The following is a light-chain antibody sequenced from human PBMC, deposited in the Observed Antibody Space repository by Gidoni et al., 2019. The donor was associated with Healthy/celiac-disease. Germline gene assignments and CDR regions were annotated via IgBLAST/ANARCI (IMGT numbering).Light chain of an antibody. CDR2: AAS. Sequence: DIQMTQSPSSLSASVGDRVTITFRASHSISSYLNWYQQKPGKAPKLLIYAASSLQSGVPASFSGSGSGTDCTLTISSLQPEDFATYYCQQSYSTPRTFXXXTKVEIK. CDR1: HSISSY. V-gene: IGKV1-39*01. J-gene: IGKJ1*01. CDR3: QQSYSTPRT.